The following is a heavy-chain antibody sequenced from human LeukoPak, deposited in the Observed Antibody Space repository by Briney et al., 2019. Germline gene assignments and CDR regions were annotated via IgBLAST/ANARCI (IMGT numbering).Heavy chain of an antibody. D-gene: IGHD6-19*01. V-gene: IGHV3-30*03. Sequence: GGSLRLSCAASGFTFSSYGMHWVRQAPGKGVEWGAVISYDGSNKYYADSVKGRFTISRDNSKHTLYLQMNSLSAEDTAVYYCASSPVGSSGWYDYWGQGTLVTVSS. CDR1: GFTFSSYG. J-gene: IGHJ4*02. CDR2: ISYDGSNK. CDR3: ASSPVGSSGWYDY.